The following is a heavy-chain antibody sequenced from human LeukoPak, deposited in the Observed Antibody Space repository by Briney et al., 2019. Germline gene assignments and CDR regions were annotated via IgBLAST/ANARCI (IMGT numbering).Heavy chain of an antibody. D-gene: IGHD2-2*01. CDR2: INPNSGGT. J-gene: IGHJ4*02. CDR1: GYTFTAYY. V-gene: IGHV1-2*02. Sequence: ASVKVSCKASGYTFTAYYTHWVRQAPGQGLEWMGWINPNSGGTNFAQKFQGRVTMTRDTPISTVYMEMNRLKSDDTALYYCARAVVVPAATNKLRGYDYWGQGTLVTVSS. CDR3: ARAVVVPAATNKLRGYDY.